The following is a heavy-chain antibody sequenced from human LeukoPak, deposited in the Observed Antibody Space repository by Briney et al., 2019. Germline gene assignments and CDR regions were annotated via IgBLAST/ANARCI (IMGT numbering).Heavy chain of an antibody. CDR1: GFTFSSSA. V-gene: IGHV3-11*01. D-gene: IGHD6-13*01. J-gene: IGHJ4*02. CDR2: IGSSGSTI. CDR3: ARIKYSSSWLFDY. Sequence: GGSLRLSCAASGFTFSSSAMSWIRQAPGKGLEWVSYIGSSGSTIYYADSVKGRFTISRDNAKNSLYLQMNSLRAEDTAVYYCARIKYSSSWLFDYWGQGTLVTVSS.